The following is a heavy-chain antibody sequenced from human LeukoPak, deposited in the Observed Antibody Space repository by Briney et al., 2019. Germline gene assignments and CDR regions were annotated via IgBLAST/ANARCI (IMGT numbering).Heavy chain of an antibody. D-gene: IGHD3-10*01. Sequence: ASVTVSYKASGYTFTDYYMHWVGQAAGQGLEWMGWINPNSGGTNYAQKFQGKVTMTRDTSISTAYLELSRLRSDDTAVYYCASPGGSGSPQLATYYYYGMDVWGQGTTVTVSS. CDR2: INPNSGGT. CDR1: GYTFTDYY. CDR3: ASPGGSGSPQLATYYYYGMDV. J-gene: IGHJ6*02. V-gene: IGHV1-2*02.